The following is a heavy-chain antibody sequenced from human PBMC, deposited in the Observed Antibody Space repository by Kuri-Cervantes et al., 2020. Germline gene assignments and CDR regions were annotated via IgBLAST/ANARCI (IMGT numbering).Heavy chain of an antibody. CDR1: GFTFSSYS. CDR3: AKGFERGYSGYDTLTVASPIDY. D-gene: IGHD5-12*01. V-gene: IGHV3-48*01. Sequence: GGSLRLSCAASGFTFSSYSMNWVRQAPGKGLEWVSYISSSSSTIYYADSVKGRFTISRDNSKNTLYLQMNSLRAEDTAVYYCAKGFERGYSGYDTLTVASPIDYWGQGTLVTVSS. J-gene: IGHJ4*02. CDR2: ISSSSSTI.